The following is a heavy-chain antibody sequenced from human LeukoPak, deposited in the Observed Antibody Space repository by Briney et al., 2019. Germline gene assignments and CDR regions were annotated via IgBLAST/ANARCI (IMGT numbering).Heavy chain of an antibody. D-gene: IGHD3-22*01. J-gene: IGHJ4*02. CDR3: TKGPQVGSGYHPDY. Sequence: GGSLRLSCAASGFTLSSYAMSWVRQAPGKGLEWVSGISGSGGDTYYADSVKGRFTISRDNSKNTLYLQMNSLRAEDTAVYYCTKGPQVGSGYHPDYWGQGTLVTVSS. CDR2: ISGSGGDT. V-gene: IGHV3-23*01. CDR1: GFTLSSYA.